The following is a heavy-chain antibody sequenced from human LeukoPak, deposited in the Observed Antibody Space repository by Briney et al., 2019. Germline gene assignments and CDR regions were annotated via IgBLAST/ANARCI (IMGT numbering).Heavy chain of an antibody. CDR3: ARGYGSGSSHIDY. D-gene: IGHD3-10*01. CDR1: GFTFSSYV. V-gene: IGHV3-48*03. Sequence: GGSLRLSCAASGFTFSSYVMNWVRQAPGKGLEWVSYISSSGTTIYYAASVKGRFTISRDNAKNSLYLQMNSLRAEDTAVYYCARGYGSGSSHIDYWGQGTLVTVSS. J-gene: IGHJ4*02. CDR2: ISSSGTTI.